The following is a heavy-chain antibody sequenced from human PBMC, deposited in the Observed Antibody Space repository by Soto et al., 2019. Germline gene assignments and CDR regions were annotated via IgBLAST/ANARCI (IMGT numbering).Heavy chain of an antibody. J-gene: IGHJ6*02. V-gene: IGHV1-69*13. Sequence: WASVKVSCKASGGTFSSYAISWVRQAPGQGLEWMGGIIPIFGTANYAQKFQGRVTITADESTSTAYMELSSLRSEDTAVYYCARSAVASRMITFGGSPTETGAYYYYGMDVWGQGTTVTVSS. D-gene: IGHD3-16*01. CDR1: GGTFSSYA. CDR2: IIPIFGTA. CDR3: ARSAVASRMITFGGSPTETGAYYYYGMDV.